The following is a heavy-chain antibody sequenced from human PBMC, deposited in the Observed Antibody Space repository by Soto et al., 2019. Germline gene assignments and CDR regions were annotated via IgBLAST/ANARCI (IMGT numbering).Heavy chain of an antibody. J-gene: IGHJ4*02. D-gene: IGHD3-16*01. CDR3: AKLRDYNPRGVTDY. CDR2: INPNSGGT. V-gene: IGHV1-2*02. CDR1: GYSFTAYY. Sequence: ASVKVSCKASGYSFTAYYIHWVRQAPGQGLEWMGWINPNSGGTKYAQKFLGRVTMTRDKSISTAYMELSGLRSDDTAIYYCAKLRDYNPRGVTDYWGQGTLVTVS.